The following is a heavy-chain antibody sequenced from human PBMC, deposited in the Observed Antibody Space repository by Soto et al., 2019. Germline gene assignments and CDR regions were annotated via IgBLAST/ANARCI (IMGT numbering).Heavy chain of an antibody. CDR1: GYGFTSFW. D-gene: IGHD3-16*01. J-gene: IGHJ1*01. V-gene: IGHV5-51*01. Sequence: PGESLKISCKASGYGFTSFWLAWVRQMPGKGLEWMGSIYPRDSDTRYSPSFQGQVTVSADRSTNTAYLQLTSLKASDTAIYYCARQHPLDSFARYDWGQGTLVTVSS. CDR3: ARQHPLDSFARYD. CDR2: IYPRDSDT.